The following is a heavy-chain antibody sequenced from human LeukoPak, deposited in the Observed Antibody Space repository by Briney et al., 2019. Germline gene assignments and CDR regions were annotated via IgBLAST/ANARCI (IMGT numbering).Heavy chain of an antibody. CDR3: ARDPGYYDTLIGYLVYYFDY. CDR1: GYSISSGYY. Sequence: PSETLSLTCTVSGYSISSGYYWGWIRQPPGKGLEWIGSIYHSGSTYYNPSLESRVTISVDTSKNQFSLKLSSVTAADTAVYYCARDPGYYDTLIGYLVYYFDYWGQGTLVTVSS. CDR2: IYHSGST. V-gene: IGHV4-38-2*02. D-gene: IGHD3-9*01. J-gene: IGHJ4*02.